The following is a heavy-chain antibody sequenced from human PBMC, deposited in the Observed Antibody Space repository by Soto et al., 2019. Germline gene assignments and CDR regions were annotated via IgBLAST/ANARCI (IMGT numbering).Heavy chain of an antibody. CDR1: GGSISNGGYS. CDR3: ARFLIFGSFYDY. V-gene: IGHV4-30-2*01. CDR2: IYHSGGT. J-gene: IGHJ4*02. Sequence: PSETLSLTCAVSGGSISNGGYSWSWIRQPPGKGLEWIGYIYHSGGTYYNPSLKSRVTISVDRSKNQFSLKLSSVTAADTAVYYCARFLIFGSFYDYWGQGTLVTVSS. D-gene: IGHD1-26*01.